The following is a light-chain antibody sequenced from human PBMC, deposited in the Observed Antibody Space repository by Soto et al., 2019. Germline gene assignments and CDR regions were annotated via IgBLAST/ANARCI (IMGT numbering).Light chain of an antibody. CDR3: QQVNTYPST. V-gene: IGKV1-9*01. J-gene: IGKJ4*01. CDR2: AAS. CDR1: QGIGSY. Sequence: DIQSATSPSSLSASVGSRVTIPCRASQGIGSYLGWYQQKPGKAPKLLIYAASTLQSGVPSRFSGSGSGTDFTLTISSLQPEDFATYYCQQVNTYPSTFGGGTKVDI.